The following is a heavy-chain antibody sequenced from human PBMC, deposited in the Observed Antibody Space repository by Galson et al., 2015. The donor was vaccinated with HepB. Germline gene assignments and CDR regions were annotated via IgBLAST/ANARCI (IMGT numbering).Heavy chain of an antibody. V-gene: IGHV3-21*01. CDR3: ARSPEYYDILTGYNYYYYMDV. CDR2: ISSSSSYI. D-gene: IGHD3-9*01. J-gene: IGHJ6*03. CDR1: GFTFSSYS. Sequence: SLRLSCAASGFTFSSYSMNWVRQAPGKGLEWVSSISSSSSYIYYADSVKGRFTISRDNAKNSLYLQMNSLRAEDTAVYYCARSPEYYDILTGYNYYYYMDVWGKGTTVTVSS.